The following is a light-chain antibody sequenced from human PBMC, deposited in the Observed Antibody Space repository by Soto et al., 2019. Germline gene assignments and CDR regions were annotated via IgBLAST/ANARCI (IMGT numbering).Light chain of an antibody. CDR1: QSVSSN. J-gene: IGKJ1*01. CDR2: STS. V-gene: IGKV3-15*01. CDR3: QQYNNWPQT. Sequence: EIGMTQSPAALSVSPGERATLSWWASQSVSSNLAWYQQKPGQAPRLPIYSTSTRATGIPAGFSGSGYGTEFNLTISSLQSEDFAVYYCQQYNNWPQTFGQGTKVDIK.